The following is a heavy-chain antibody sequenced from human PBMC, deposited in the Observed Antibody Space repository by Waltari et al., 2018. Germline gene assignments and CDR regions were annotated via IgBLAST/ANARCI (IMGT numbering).Heavy chain of an antibody. J-gene: IGHJ5*02. CDR2: IYHGETT. CDR1: GYSISSGYY. D-gene: IGHD6-13*01. Sequence: QVQLQESGPGLVKPSETLSLTCAVSGYSISSGYYWGWVRQPPGKGLEWIGSIYHGETTYYNPSLKSRVTISVDTSKNQVSLKLSSVTAADTAVYYCAREERGSSWYTNNRFDPWGQGTLATVSS. V-gene: IGHV4-38-2*02. CDR3: AREERGSSWYTNNRFDP.